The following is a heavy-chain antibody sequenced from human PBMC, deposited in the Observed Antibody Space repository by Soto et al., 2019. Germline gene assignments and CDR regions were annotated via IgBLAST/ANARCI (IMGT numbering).Heavy chain of an antibody. CDR1: GGSISSGVYY. Sequence: SETLSLTCTVSGGSISSGVYYWSWIRQHPGKGLEWIGYIYYSGGTYYNPSLKSRVTISVDTSKNQFSLKLSSVTDADTAVYYCARATYYFDSSGYQTSVFDYWGQGTLVTVSS. CDR3: ARATYYFDSSGYQTSVFDY. V-gene: IGHV4-31*03. D-gene: IGHD3-22*01. J-gene: IGHJ4*02. CDR2: IYYSGGT.